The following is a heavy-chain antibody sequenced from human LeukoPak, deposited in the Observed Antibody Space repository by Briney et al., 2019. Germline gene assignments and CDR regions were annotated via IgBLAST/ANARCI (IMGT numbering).Heavy chain of an antibody. CDR3: ARGQGVTLIKVGKNWFDP. Sequence: SETLSLTCAVYIESFSGYYWNWIRQTPGKGLEWIGEISDSGTTNINPSLRRRVSLSVDTSINQFSLDMRSMTAADTGVYYCARGQGVTLIKVGKNWFDPWSQGTPVIVSP. J-gene: IGHJ5*02. D-gene: IGHD3-22*01. CDR2: ISDSGTT. V-gene: IGHV4-34*01. CDR1: IESFSGYY.